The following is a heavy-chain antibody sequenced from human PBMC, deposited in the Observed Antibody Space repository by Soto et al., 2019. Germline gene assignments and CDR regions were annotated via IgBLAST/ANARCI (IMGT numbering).Heavy chain of an antibody. J-gene: IGHJ6*02. CDR1: GASISRYY. CDR2: LYNTGST. D-gene: IGHD2-21*02. Sequence: SETLSLTCTVSGASISRYYWSWIRQSPGKGLEWIGYLYNTGSTIYNPSLKSRVTISVDTSKNQFSLKMNSVTAADTAVYYCARDLWDYCGVDCHPLDVWGQGTTVTVSS. CDR3: ARDLWDYCGVDCHPLDV. V-gene: IGHV4-59*01.